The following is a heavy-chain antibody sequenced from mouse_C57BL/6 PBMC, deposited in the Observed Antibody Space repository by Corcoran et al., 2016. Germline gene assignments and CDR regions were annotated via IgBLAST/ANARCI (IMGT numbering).Heavy chain of an antibody. D-gene: IGHD2-3*01. CDR2: INPYNGGT. J-gene: IGHJ2*01. CDR1: GYTFTDYY. Sequence: EVQLTQSGPVLVKPGTSVKMSCKASGYTFTDYYMNWVKQSHGKSLEWIGVINPYNGGTSYNQKFKGKATLTVDKSSSTAYMELNSLTSEDSAVYYCAYDGYYDFDYWGQGTTLTVSS. CDR3: AYDGYYDFDY. V-gene: IGHV1-19*01.